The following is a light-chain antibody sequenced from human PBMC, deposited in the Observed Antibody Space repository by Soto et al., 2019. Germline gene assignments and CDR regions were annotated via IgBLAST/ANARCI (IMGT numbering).Light chain of an antibody. V-gene: IGKV1-39*01. CDR2: AAS. J-gene: IGKJ2*01. CDR3: QQYDNLPPDT. CDR1: QSISSY. Sequence: DIPMTQSPSTLSASVGDRVSITCRADQSISSYLNWYQQRPEKAPKLLIYAASSLQSGVPSRFSGNGSGTDFALTINSLQVEDIATYYCQQYDNLPPDTFGQGTKLEIK.